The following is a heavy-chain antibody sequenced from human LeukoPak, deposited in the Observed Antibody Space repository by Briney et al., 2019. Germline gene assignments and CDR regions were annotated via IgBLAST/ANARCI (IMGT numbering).Heavy chain of an antibody. Sequence: GGSLRLSCAASGFTFTNCAMSWVRQAPGKGLEWVSAISNSAGITYYADSVKGRFTISRDNSKNTLYLQMNSLRAEDTAVYYCARHRSYSFDYWGQGTLVTVSS. J-gene: IGHJ4*02. V-gene: IGHV3-23*01. D-gene: IGHD3-10*01. CDR2: ISNSAGIT. CDR1: GFTFTNCA. CDR3: ARHRSYSFDY.